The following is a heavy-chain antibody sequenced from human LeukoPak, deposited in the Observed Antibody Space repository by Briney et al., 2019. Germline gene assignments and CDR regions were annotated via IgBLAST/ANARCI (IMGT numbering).Heavy chain of an antibody. V-gene: IGHV3-53*01. J-gene: IGHJ4*02. D-gene: IGHD3-16*01. CDR1: GFTARSNY. Sequence: PGGSLRLSCAASGFTARSNYMTWVRQAPGKGLEWVSVIYSGGSTYYADSVKGRFTISRDNSKNTLYLQMNSLRAEDTAVYYCARFDHDGGVGIFDYWGQGTLVTVSS. CDR2: IYSGGST. CDR3: ARFDHDGGVGIFDY.